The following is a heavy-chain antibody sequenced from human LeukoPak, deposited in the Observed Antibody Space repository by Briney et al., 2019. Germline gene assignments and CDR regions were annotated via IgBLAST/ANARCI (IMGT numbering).Heavy chain of an antibody. D-gene: IGHD6-13*01. Sequence: PGGSLRLSCAASGFTFSSYAMSWARQAPGKGLEWVSIISGSGGSTHYADSVKGRLAISRDNSRNTVYLQMNSLRAEDTAVYHCARGDAGIEAAGNVLNSLDYWGQGILVTVSS. J-gene: IGHJ4*02. CDR2: ISGSGGST. CDR3: ARGDAGIEAAGNVLNSLDY. CDR1: GFTFSSYA. V-gene: IGHV3-23*01.